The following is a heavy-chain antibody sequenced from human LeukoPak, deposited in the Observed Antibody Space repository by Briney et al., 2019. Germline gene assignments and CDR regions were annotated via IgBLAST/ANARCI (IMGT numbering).Heavy chain of an antibody. D-gene: IGHD3-3*01. Sequence: PSGGSLRLSCAASGFTFRSYWMLWVRQAPGKGLVWVSRINSDGSSTNYADSVKGRFTICRDNAKNTLDVEMKGRRAEDTAVYYCASGITIFGVVIRKGGYNWFDPWGQGTLVTVSS. CDR3: ASGITIFGVVIRKGGYNWFDP. CDR2: INSDGSST. CDR1: GFTFRSYW. J-gene: IGHJ5*02. V-gene: IGHV3-74*01.